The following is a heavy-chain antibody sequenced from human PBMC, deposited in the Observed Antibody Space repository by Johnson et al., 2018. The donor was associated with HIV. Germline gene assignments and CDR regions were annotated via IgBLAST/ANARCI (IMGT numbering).Heavy chain of an antibody. CDR3: ARGFHRGGAFDI. CDR2: ISGSGGST. Sequence: VQLVESGGGLIQPGGSLRLSCAVSGFTVSTKYMTWVRQAPGKGLEWVSVISGSGGSTNYADSVKGRFTISRDNAKNSLYLQMNSLRAEDTAVYYCARGFHRGGAFDIWGQGTMVTVSS. J-gene: IGHJ3*02. V-gene: IGHV3-53*01. CDR1: GFTVSTKY. D-gene: IGHD1-14*01.